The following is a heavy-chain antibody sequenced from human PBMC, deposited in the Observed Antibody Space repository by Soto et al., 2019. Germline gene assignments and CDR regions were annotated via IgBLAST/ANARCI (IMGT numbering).Heavy chain of an antibody. CDR1: GFTFDDYA. D-gene: IGHD6-19*01. CDR3: AKGGYSSGWAPGGDY. CDR2: ISWNSGSI. V-gene: IGHV3-9*01. J-gene: IGHJ4*02. Sequence: EVQLVESGGGLVQPGRSLRLSCAASGFTFDDYAMHWVRQAPGKVLEWVSGISWNSGSIGYADSVKGRFTISRDNAKNSLYLQMISLRAEDTALYYCAKGGYSSGWAPGGDYWGQGTLVTVSS.